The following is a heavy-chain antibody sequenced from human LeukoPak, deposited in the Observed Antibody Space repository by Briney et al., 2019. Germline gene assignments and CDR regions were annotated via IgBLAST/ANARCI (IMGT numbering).Heavy chain of an antibody. Sequence: PSETLSLTCTVSGGSISSYYWSWIRQPAGKGLEWIGRIYTSGSTNYNPSLKSRVTMSVDTSKNQFSLKLSSVTAADTAVYYCARRIAVAGTAALQKNYFDYWGQGTLVTVSS. J-gene: IGHJ4*02. D-gene: IGHD6-19*01. CDR3: ARRIAVAGTAALQKNYFDY. V-gene: IGHV4-4*07. CDR1: GGSISSYY. CDR2: IYTSGST.